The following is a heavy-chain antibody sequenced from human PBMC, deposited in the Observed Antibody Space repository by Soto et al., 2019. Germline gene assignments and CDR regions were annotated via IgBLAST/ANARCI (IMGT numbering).Heavy chain of an antibody. CDR2: IYYSGST. V-gene: IGHV4-59*01. CDR3: ARSGLNWNDVGAFDI. CDR1: GGSISSYY. J-gene: IGHJ3*02. Sequence: SETLSLTCTVSGGSISSYYWSWIRQPPGKGLEWIGYIYYSGSTNYNPSLKSRVTISVDTSKNQFSLKLSSVTAADTAVYYCARSGLNWNDVGAFDICGEGTMVTGS. D-gene: IGHD1-20*01.